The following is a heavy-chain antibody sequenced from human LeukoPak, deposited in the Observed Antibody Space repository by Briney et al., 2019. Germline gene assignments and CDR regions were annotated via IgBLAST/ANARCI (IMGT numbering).Heavy chain of an antibody. CDR1: GDSISSGDYC. J-gene: IGHJ6*02. D-gene: IGHD3-10*01. CDR3: AGSEAPITPPPYGMGV. V-gene: IGHV4-31*03. CDR2: IYSSGNT. Sequence: SETLSLTCTLSGDSISSGDYCWNWFRQHPGKGLEWIGYIYSSGNTFYNPSLKSRVTMSVDTSKNQFSLKLSSVTAADTALYYCAGSEAPITPPPYGMGVWGQGTKVTVSS.